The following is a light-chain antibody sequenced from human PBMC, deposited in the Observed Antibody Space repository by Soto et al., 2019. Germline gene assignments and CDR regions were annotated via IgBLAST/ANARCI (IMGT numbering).Light chain of an antibody. CDR3: CSYAGTYTVV. J-gene: IGLJ2*01. V-gene: IGLV2-11*01. CDR1: SSDVGTYDY. CDR2: EVS. Sequence: QSVLTQPRSLSGSHGQSGTISCTGTSSDVGTYDYVSWYQKTPGKAPKLIIYEVSKRPSGVPDRFSGSKSGNTASLTISGLQPEDETDYYCCSYAGTYTVVFGGGTQLT.